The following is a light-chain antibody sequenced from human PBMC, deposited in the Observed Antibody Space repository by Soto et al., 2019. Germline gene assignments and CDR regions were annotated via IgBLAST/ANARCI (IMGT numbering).Light chain of an antibody. V-gene: IGKV3-15*01. CDR1: QSVSST. CDR3: QQYNNWPIT. CDR2: GAS. J-gene: IGKJ5*01. Sequence: EIVMTQSPATLSVSPGERATLSCRASQSVSSTLAWYQQIPGQAPRLLIYGASTRATGIPARFSGSGSGTEFTLTISSLQSEDFALYYCQQYNNWPITLGQGTRLEIK.